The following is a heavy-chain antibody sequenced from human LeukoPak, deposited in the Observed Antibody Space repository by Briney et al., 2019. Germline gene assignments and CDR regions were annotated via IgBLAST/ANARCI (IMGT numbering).Heavy chain of an antibody. J-gene: IGHJ5*02. Sequence: SETLSLTCAVYGGSFSGYYWSWIRQPPGKELEWIGEINHSGSTNYNPSLKSRVTISVDTSKNQFSLKLSSVTAADTAVYYCARKVATMNWFDPWGQGTLVTVSS. V-gene: IGHV4-34*01. CDR1: GGSFSGYY. CDR3: ARKVATMNWFDP. CDR2: INHSGST. D-gene: IGHD5-12*01.